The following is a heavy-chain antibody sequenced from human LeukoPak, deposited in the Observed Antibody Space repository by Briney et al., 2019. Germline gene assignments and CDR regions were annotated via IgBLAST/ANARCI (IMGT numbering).Heavy chain of an antibody. V-gene: IGHV3-48*01. D-gene: IGHD2-2*01. Sequence: PGGSLSLSCAASGFSFSTFGMNWVRQAPGKGLEWISYISSRGTSVFYADSVKGRLTVSRDNDKNSLHLQMNSLRVEDTAVYYCARGGDCTNATCYALSYFDHSGQGTQV. CDR3: ARGGDCTNATCYALSYFDH. CDR1: GFSFSTFG. CDR2: ISSRGTSV. J-gene: IGHJ4*02.